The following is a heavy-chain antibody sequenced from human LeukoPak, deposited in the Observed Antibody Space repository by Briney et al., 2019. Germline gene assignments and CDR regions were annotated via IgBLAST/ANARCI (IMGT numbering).Heavy chain of an antibody. D-gene: IGHD3-22*01. CDR3: AKGSDSGYNFFDY. CDR2: LTWNSGSI. Sequence: GRSLRLSCAASGFTFDNYALHWVRQAPGKGLEWVSGLTWNSGSIGYADSVKGRFTISRDNAQNSLYLQMNSLRPEDTAFYYCAKGSDSGYNFFDYWGQGTLVTVSS. CDR1: GFTFDNYA. V-gene: IGHV3-9*01. J-gene: IGHJ4*02.